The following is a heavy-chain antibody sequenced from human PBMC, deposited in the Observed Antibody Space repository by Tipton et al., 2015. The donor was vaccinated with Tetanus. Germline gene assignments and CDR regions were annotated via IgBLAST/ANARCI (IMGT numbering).Heavy chain of an antibody. CDR2: ISHDDGRNK. CDR3: AKERSYYASGAWPDY. V-gene: IGHV3-30*18. D-gene: IGHD3-22*01. J-gene: IGHJ4*02. Sequence: SLRLSCAASGFTFSTFGMHWVRQAPGKGLEWVGLISHDDGRNKYYADSVKGRFTISRDNSKNTVYLQMNSLRVEDTAVYFCAKERSYYASGAWPDYWGQGTLVTVSS. CDR1: GFTFSTFG.